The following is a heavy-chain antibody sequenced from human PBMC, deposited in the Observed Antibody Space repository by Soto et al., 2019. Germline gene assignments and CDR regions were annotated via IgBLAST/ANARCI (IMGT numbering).Heavy chain of an antibody. Sequence: GGSLRLSCAASGLAFSSYAMHWVRQAPGKGLEWVAVISYDGSNKYYADSVKGRFTISRDNSKNTLYMQMNSLRAEDTAVYYCARGPSSLTRFDYWGQGTLVTVSS. CDR2: ISYDGSNK. CDR1: GLAFSSYA. V-gene: IGHV3-30-3*01. CDR3: ARGPSSLTRFDY. J-gene: IGHJ4*02. D-gene: IGHD2-2*01.